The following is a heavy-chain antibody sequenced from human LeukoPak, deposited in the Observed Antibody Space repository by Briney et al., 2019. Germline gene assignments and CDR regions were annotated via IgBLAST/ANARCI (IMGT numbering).Heavy chain of an antibody. D-gene: IGHD2-2*01. Sequence: GASVKVSCKASGYTFTSYGISWVRQAPGQGLEWMGWISAYNGNTNYAQKLQGRVTMTTDTSTSTAYMELRSLRSDDTAVYYCARALGGKYCSSTSCYVHRTYRFDPWGQGTLVTVSS. CDR2: ISAYNGNT. V-gene: IGHV1-18*01. CDR3: ARALGGKYCSSTSCYVHRTYRFDP. CDR1: GYTFTSYG. J-gene: IGHJ5*02.